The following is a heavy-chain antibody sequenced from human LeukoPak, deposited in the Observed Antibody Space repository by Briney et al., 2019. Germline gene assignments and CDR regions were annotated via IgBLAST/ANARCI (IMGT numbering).Heavy chain of an antibody. CDR2: IYYSGST. V-gene: IGHV4-59*01. D-gene: IGHD4-17*01. CDR3: ARVATVTSYYYGMDV. CDR1: GGSISSYY. Sequence: SETLSLTCTVSGGSISSYYWSWIRQPPGKGLEGIGYIYYSGSTNYNPSLKSRVTISVDTSKNQFSLKLSSVTAADTAVYYCARVATVTSYYYGMDVWGQGTTVTVSS. J-gene: IGHJ6*02.